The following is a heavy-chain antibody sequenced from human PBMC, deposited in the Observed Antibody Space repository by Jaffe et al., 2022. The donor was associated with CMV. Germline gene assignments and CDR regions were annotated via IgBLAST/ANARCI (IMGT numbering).Heavy chain of an antibody. CDR2: INSDGSST. J-gene: IGHJ4*02. CDR1: GFTFSSYW. V-gene: IGHV3-74*01. Sequence: EVQLVESGGGLVQPGGSLRLSCAASGFTFSSYWMHWVRQAPGKGLVWVSRINSDGSSTSYADSVKGRFTISRDNAKNTLYLQMNSLRAEDTAVYYCARDNDFWSGSDYFDYWGQGTLVTVSS. D-gene: IGHD3-3*01. CDR3: ARDNDFWSGSDYFDY.